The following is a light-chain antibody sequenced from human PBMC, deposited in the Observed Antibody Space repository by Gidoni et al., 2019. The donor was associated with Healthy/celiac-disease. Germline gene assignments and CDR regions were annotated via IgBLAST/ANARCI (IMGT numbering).Light chain of an antibody. V-gene: IGKV1-5*03. CDR2: KAS. J-gene: IGKJ4*01. CDR1: QSISSW. CDR3: QQYNSYPRT. Sequence: DIQMTQSPSTLSASVVDRVTITCRASQSISSWLAWYQQKPGKAPKRLIYKASSLESGVPSRFSGSGAGTEFTLTISSLQPDDFATYYCQQYNSYPRTFGGGTKVEIK.